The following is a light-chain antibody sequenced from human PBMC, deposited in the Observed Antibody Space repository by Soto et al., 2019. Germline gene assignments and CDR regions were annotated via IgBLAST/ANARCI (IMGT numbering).Light chain of an antibody. CDR1: SSNIGTGYD. CDR2: ANN. J-gene: IGLJ2*01. CDR3: QSYDSSLSGSEVV. V-gene: IGLV1-40*01. Sequence: QSVLTQPPSGSGAPGQRITISCTGSSSNIGTGYDVHWYQQLPGTAPKLLIYANNNRPSGVPDRFSGSKSGTSASLAITGVQAEDEADYYCQSYDSSLSGSEVVFGGGTKLTVL.